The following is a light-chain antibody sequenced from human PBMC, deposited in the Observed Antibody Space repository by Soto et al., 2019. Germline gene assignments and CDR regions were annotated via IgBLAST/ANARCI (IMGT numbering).Light chain of an antibody. V-gene: IGKV1-33*01. CDR2: DAS. CDR1: QDISNY. J-gene: IGKJ4*02. Sequence: DIQMNQSPSSLSASVGDRVTITCQASQDISNYLNWYQQKPGKAPKLLIYDASNLETGVPSRFSGSGSGTDFTFTISSLQPADIATYYCQQYDNLPPFGGGTKVEIK. CDR3: QQYDNLPP.